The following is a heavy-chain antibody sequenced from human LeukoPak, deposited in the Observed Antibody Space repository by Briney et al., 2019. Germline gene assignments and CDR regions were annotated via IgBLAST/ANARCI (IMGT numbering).Heavy chain of an antibody. CDR2: ISGSGART. Sequence: PGGSLRLSCAASGFTFSSYAMSWVRQAPGKGLEWVSGISGSGARTYYADPVKGRFTISRDNSKNTLYLQMNSLRAEDTAVYYCAKGGAVSSKSITLIRGTRKYYYYMDVWGKGTTVTISS. V-gene: IGHV3-23*01. CDR1: GFTFSSYA. D-gene: IGHD3-10*01. CDR3: AKGGAVSSKSITLIRGTRKYYYYMDV. J-gene: IGHJ6*03.